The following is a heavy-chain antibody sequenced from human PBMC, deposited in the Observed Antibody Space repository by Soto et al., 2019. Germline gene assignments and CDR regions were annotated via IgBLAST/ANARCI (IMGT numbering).Heavy chain of an antibody. CDR1: GYTFTSYG. Sequence: ASVKVSCKASGYTFTSYGISWVRQAPGQGLEWMGWISAYNGNTNYVQKLQGRVTMTTDTSTSTAYMELRSLRSDDTAVYYCARDEHYYGSGSYYPYYFDYWGQGTLVTVSS. V-gene: IGHV1-18*01. CDR2: ISAYNGNT. CDR3: ARDEHYYGSGSYYPYYFDY. J-gene: IGHJ4*02. D-gene: IGHD3-10*01.